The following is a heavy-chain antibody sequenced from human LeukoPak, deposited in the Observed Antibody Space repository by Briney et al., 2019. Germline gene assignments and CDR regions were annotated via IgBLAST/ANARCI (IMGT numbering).Heavy chain of an antibody. Sequence: ASVKVSCKASGGTSSSYAISWVRQAPGQGLEWMGIINPSGGSTSYAQKFQGRVTMTRDTSTSTVYMELSSLRSEDTAVYYCARDRKYYYDSSAWSWGQGTLVTVSS. V-gene: IGHV1-46*01. CDR3: ARDRKYYYDSSAWS. CDR1: GGTSSSYA. CDR2: INPSGGST. D-gene: IGHD3-22*01. J-gene: IGHJ5*02.